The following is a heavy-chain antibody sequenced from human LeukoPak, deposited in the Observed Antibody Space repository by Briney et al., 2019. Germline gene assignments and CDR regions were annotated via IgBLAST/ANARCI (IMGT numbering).Heavy chain of an antibody. CDR2: ISGLGDNT. D-gene: IGHD2-15*01. V-gene: IGHV3-23*01. CDR3: ARSLRSPRYCIDDTCYFDY. Sequence: GGSLRLSCAASGFTFTTYAMSWVRQAPGKGLEWVSGISGLGDNTYYVDSVKGRFTIPRDNAKNTQYLQINSLRVEDTAVYYCARSLRSPRYCIDDTCYFDYWGQGTLVTVSS. CDR1: GFTFTTYA. J-gene: IGHJ4*02.